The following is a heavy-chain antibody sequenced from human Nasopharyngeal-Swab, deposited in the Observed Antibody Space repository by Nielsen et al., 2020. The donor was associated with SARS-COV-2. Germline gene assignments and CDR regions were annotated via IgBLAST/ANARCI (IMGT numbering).Heavy chain of an antibody. Sequence: GGSLRLSCAASGFTFSDSAIHWVRQASGKGLEWVGRIRSKGNTYATAYAASVKGRFIIFRDDPTNTAYLQMNSLKTEDTAVYCCTRCGGGCYSGRDYWGQGTLVTVSS. J-gene: IGHJ4*02. CDR1: GFTFSDSA. CDR3: TRCGGGCYSGRDY. V-gene: IGHV3-73*01. D-gene: IGHD2-15*01. CDR2: IRSKGNTYAT.